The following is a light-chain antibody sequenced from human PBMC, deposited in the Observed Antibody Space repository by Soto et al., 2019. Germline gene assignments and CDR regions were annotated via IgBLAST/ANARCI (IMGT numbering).Light chain of an antibody. CDR1: QTIGSW. Sequence: DIQMTQSPSALSTFIGDRVTITCRASQTIGSWLAWFQQKPGKAPKLLIYKASNLERGVTSRLSGTGSGTEFTLTISSLQTDDFATYYCQQYDGYPFTFGGGTKVEI. CDR3: QQYDGYPFT. CDR2: KAS. V-gene: IGKV1-5*03. J-gene: IGKJ4*01.